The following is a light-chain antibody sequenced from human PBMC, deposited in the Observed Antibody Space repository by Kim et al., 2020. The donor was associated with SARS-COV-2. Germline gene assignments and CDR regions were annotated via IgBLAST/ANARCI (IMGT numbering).Light chain of an antibody. CDR1: SSDVGGYNY. Sequence: QSALTQPASVSGSPGQSITISCTGTSSDVGGYNYVPWYQHHPGKAPKLMIYDVSNRPSGVSNRFSGSKSGTTASLTISGLQAEDEADYYCRSYTSSSTLVFGGGTKLTVL. V-gene: IGLV2-14*03. CDR3: RSYTSSSTLV. J-gene: IGLJ3*02. CDR2: DVS.